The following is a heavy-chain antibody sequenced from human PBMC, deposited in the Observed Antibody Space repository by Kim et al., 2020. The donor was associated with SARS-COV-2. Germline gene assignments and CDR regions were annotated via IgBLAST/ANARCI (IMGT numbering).Heavy chain of an antibody. CDR2: IIPIFGTA. D-gene: IGHD1-26*01. J-gene: IGHJ6*02. Sequence: SVKVSCKASGGTFSSYAISWVRQAPGQGLEWMGGIIPIFGTANYAQKFQGRVTITADESTSTAYMELSSLRSEDTAVYYCARPTDSIVGATDGGYYYYGMDVWGQGTTVSVSS. CDR1: GGTFSSYA. CDR3: ARPTDSIVGATDGGYYYYGMDV. V-gene: IGHV1-69*13.